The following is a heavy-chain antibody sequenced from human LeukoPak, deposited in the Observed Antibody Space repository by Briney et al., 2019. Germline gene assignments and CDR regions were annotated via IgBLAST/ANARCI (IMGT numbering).Heavy chain of an antibody. V-gene: IGHV4-34*01. Sequence: PSETLSLTCAVYGGSFSGYYWSWIRQPPGKGLEWIGEINHSGSTNYNPSLKSRVTISVDTSKNQFSLKLRSVTAADTAVYYCARDSSGWFGEGAFDYWGQGTLVTVSS. CDR1: GGSFSGYY. J-gene: IGHJ4*02. CDR3: ARDSSGWFGEGAFDY. D-gene: IGHD6-19*01. CDR2: INHSGST.